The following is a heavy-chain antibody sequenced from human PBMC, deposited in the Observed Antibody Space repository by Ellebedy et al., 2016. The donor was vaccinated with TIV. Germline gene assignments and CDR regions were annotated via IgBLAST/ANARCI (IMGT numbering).Heavy chain of an antibody. CDR3: ARVDEDYDILTGFDY. Sequence: GESLKISCAASGFTFSRCWMTWVRQAPGKGLEWVASIKQDGRVNYHVDSVTGRFTISRDNANNSLYLQMNSLRAEDTAVYYCARVDEDYDILTGFDYWGQGILVTVSS. CDR1: GFTFSRCW. J-gene: IGHJ4*02. V-gene: IGHV3-7*01. CDR2: IKQDGRVN. D-gene: IGHD3-9*01.